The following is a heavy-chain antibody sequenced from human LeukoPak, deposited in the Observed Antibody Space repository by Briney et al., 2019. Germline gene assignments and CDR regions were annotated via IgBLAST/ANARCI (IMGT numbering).Heavy chain of an antibody. V-gene: IGHV1-24*01. J-gene: IGHJ4*02. CDR2: FDPEDGET. Sequence: ASVKVSCKVSGYTLTELSMHWVRQAPGKGLEWMGGFDPEDGETIYAQKFQGRVTMTEDTSTDTAYMELSSLRSEDTAVYYCATVFGESDSSSWQYYFDYWGQGTLVTVSS. D-gene: IGHD6-13*01. CDR1: GYTLTELS. CDR3: ATVFGESDSSSWQYYFDY.